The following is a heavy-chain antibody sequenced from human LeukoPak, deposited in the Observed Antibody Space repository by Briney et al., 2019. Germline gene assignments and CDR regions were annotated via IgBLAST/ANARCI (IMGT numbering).Heavy chain of an antibody. CDR1: GFTVSSNY. J-gene: IGHJ3*02. CDR2: IYSGGST. D-gene: IGHD2-21*02. CDR3: ARDRKNPNDSDAFDI. V-gene: IGHV3-66*01. Sequence: GGSLRLSCAASGFTVSSNYMSWVRQAPGKGLEWVSVIYSGGSTYYADSVKGRSTISRDNSKNTLYLQMNSLRAEDTAVYYCARDRKNPNDSDAFDIWGQGTMVTVSS.